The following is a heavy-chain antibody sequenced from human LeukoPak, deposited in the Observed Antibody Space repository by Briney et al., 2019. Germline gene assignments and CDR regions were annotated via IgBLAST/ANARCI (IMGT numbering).Heavy chain of an antibody. J-gene: IGHJ4*02. V-gene: IGHV4-30-2*01. CDR2: INHSGST. CDR3: ARGRVVPAAIPAHSSSSHPNFDY. CDR1: GGSISSGGYY. D-gene: IGHD2-2*02. Sequence: PSQTLSLTCTVSGGSISSGGYYWSWIRQPPGKGLEWIGEINHSGSTNYNPSLKSRVTISVDTSKNQFSLKLSSVTAADTAVYYCARGRVVPAAIPAHSSSSHPNFDYWGQGTLVTVSS.